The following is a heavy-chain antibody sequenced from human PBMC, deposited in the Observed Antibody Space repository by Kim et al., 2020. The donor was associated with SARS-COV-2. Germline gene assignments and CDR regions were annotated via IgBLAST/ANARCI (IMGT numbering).Heavy chain of an antibody. J-gene: IGHJ4*01. CDR2: IYYSGST. V-gene: IGHV4-39*01. CDR1: GGSISSSSYY. CDR3: ARHGRLERIPRLGDADFWSGSPDY. Sequence: SETLSLTCTVSGGSISSSSYYWGWIRQPPGKGLEWIGSIYYSGSTYYNPSLKSRVTISVDTSKNQFSLKLSSVTAADTAVYYCARHGRLERIPRLGDADFWSGSPDYLGQEPWSPSPQ. D-gene: IGHD3-3*01.